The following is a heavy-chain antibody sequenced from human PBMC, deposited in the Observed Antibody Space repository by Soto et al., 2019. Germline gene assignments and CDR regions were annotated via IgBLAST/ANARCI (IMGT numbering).Heavy chain of an antibody. V-gene: IGHV4-61*01. CDR1: GGSVSSGSYY. Sequence: SETLSLTCTFSGGSVSSGSYYWSWIRQPPGKGLEWIGYIYYSGSTNYNPSRKSRVTISVDTSKNQFSLKLSSVTAADPAVYYGARDSGYGFPFDPWGQGTLVTVS. CDR2: IYYSGST. CDR3: ARDSGYGFPFDP. D-gene: IGHD1-1*01. J-gene: IGHJ5*02.